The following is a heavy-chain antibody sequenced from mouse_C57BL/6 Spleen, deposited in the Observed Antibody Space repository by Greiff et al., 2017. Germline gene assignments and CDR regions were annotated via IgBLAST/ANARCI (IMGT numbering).Heavy chain of an antibody. CDR1: GYSITSGYY. Sequence: ESGPGLVKPSQSLSLTCSVTGYSITSGYYWNWIRQFPGNKLEWMGYISYDGSNNYNPSLKNRISITRDTSKNQFFLKLNSVTTEDTATYYCARCFYGYDVDAMDYWGQGTSVTVSS. D-gene: IGHD2-2*01. CDR2: ISYDGSN. V-gene: IGHV3-6*01. CDR3: ARCFYGYDVDAMDY. J-gene: IGHJ4*01.